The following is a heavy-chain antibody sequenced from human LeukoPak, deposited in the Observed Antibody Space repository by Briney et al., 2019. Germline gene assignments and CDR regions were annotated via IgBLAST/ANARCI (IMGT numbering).Heavy chain of an antibody. V-gene: IGHV1-24*01. D-gene: IGHD2-2*02. Sequence: ASVKVSCKVSGYTLTELSMHWVRQAPGKGLEWMGGFDPEDGETIYAQKFQGRVTMTEDTSTDTAYMELSSLRSEDTAVYYCATSRGYCSSTSCYRAFDIWGQGTMVTVSS. CDR1: GYTLTELS. CDR2: FDPEDGET. J-gene: IGHJ3*02. CDR3: ATSRGYCSSTSCYRAFDI.